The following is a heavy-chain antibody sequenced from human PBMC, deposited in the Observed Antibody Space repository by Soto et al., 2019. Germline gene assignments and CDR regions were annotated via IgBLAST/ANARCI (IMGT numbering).Heavy chain of an antibody. CDR2: INHSGST. CDR3: ARAAPRYCSGGSCYSGWDY. D-gene: IGHD2-15*01. J-gene: IGHJ4*02. Sequence: QVQLQQWGAGLLKPSETLSLTCAVYGGSFSGYYWSWIRQPPGKGLEWIGEINHSGSTNYNPSLKSRVTISVDTSKNQFSLKLSYVTAADTAVYYCARAAPRYCSGGSCYSGWDYWGQGTLVTVSS. V-gene: IGHV4-34*01. CDR1: GGSFSGYY.